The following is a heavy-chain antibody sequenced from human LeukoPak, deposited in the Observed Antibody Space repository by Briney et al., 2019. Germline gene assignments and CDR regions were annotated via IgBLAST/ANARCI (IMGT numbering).Heavy chain of an antibody. CDR3: ARHASPTYYYDSSGYFGH. V-gene: IGHV1-18*01. Sequence: ASVKVSCKASGYTFTSYGISWVRQAPGQGLEWMGWISAYNGNTNYAQKLQGRVTMTTDTSTSTAYMELRSLRSDDTAVYYCARHASPTYYYDSSGYFGHWGQGTLVTVSS. CDR2: ISAYNGNT. D-gene: IGHD3-22*01. J-gene: IGHJ4*02. CDR1: GYTFTSYG.